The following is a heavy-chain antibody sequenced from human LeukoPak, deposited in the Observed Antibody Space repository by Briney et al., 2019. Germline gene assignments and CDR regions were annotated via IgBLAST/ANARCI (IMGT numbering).Heavy chain of an antibody. CDR2: ISYDGSNK. CDR3: AREATAGYSSSWYSYYYYMDV. J-gene: IGHJ6*03. CDR1: GFTFSSYA. Sequence: GGSLRLSCAASGFTFSSYAMHWVRQAPGKGLEWVAVISYDGSNKYYADSVKGRFTISRDNSKNTLYLQMNSLRAEDTAVYYCAREATAGYSSSWYSYYYYMDVWGKGTTVTVSS. D-gene: IGHD6-13*01. V-gene: IGHV3-30*04.